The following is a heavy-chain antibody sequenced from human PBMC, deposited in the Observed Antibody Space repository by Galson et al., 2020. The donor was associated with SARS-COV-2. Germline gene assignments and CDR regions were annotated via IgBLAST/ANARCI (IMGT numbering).Heavy chain of an antibody. CDR2: IEYNGAVT. CDR3: TKHYFRSHDY. D-gene: IGHD2-21*01. CDR1: GFIFSDYD. J-gene: IGHJ4*02. V-gene: IGHV3-23*01. Sequence: GESLKISCAASGFIFSDYDMTWVRQAPGQGLEFVSGIEYNGAVTYYADSVKGRFTVSRDNSKNVLYLQMDNLRAEDTALYFCTKHYFRSHDYWGQGTLVTVSS.